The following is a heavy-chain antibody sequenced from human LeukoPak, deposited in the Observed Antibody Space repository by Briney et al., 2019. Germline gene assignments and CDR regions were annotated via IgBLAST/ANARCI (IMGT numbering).Heavy chain of an antibody. D-gene: IGHD3-10*01. Sequence: PGGSLRLSCAASGFTFSSYAMSWVRQAPGKGLEWVSPISGSGGSTYYADSVKGRFTISRDNSKNTLYLQMNSLRAEDTAVYYCAKLRVPNYGSGSYFDYWGQGTLVTVSS. J-gene: IGHJ4*02. CDR1: GFTFSSYA. CDR3: AKLRVPNYGSGSYFDY. V-gene: IGHV3-23*01. CDR2: ISGSGGST.